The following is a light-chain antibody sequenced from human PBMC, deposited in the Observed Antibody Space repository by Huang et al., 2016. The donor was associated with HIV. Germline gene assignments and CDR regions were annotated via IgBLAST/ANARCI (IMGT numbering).Light chain of an antibody. J-gene: IGKJ4*01. CDR2: DAS. V-gene: IGKV3-11*01. Sequence: EIVLTQSPATLSLSPGERATLSCRASPSVSSYLAWYQQKPGQAPRLLIYDASNRATGIPARFSGSGSGTDFTLTISSLEPEDFAVYYCHQRGNWPLTFGGGTKVEFK. CDR3: HQRGNWPLT. CDR1: PSVSSY.